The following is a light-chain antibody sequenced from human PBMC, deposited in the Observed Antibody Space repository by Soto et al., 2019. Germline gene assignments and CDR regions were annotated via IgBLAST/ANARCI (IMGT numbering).Light chain of an antibody. Sequence: EIVLTQSPATLSLSPGERATFSCRASQSGGNYLAWYQQKPGQTPRLLIYDASNRATGIPARFSGSGSGTDFTLTISSLEPEDFAVYYCQQRNSWPLTFGGGTKVEIK. CDR3: QQRNSWPLT. J-gene: IGKJ4*01. CDR1: QSGGNY. V-gene: IGKV3-11*01. CDR2: DAS.